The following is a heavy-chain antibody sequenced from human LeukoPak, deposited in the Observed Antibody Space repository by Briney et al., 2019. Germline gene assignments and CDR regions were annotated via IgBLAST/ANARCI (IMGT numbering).Heavy chain of an antibody. D-gene: IGHD1-1*01. Sequence: SAKVSCKASGGTFSSYAISWVRQAPGQGLESMGGIIPIFGTANYVQKFQGRVTITADKSTSTAYMELSSLRSEDTAVYYCAREGFGTTGTTYWFDPWGQGTLVTVSS. CDR3: AREGFGTTGTTYWFDP. V-gene: IGHV1-69*06. J-gene: IGHJ5*02. CDR1: GGTFSSYA. CDR2: IIPIFGTA.